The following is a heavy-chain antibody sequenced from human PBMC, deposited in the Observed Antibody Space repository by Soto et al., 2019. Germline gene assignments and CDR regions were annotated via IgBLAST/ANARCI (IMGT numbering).Heavy chain of an antibody. Sequence: LRLSCAASGFTFSSYDMHWVRQATGKGLEWVSAIGTAGDTYYPGSVKGRFTISRENAKNSLYLQMNSLRAGDTAVYYCARVSSSGAYDYWGQGTLVTVSS. J-gene: IGHJ4*02. D-gene: IGHD6-25*01. CDR2: IGTAGDT. CDR3: ARVSSSGAYDY. V-gene: IGHV3-13*01. CDR1: GFTFSSYD.